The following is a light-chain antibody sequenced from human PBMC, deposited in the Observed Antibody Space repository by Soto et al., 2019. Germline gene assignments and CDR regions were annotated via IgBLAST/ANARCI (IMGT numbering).Light chain of an antibody. J-gene: IGKJ1*01. CDR2: GAS. CDR1: QSVSSN. CDR3: QQYNNWPET. V-gene: IGKV3-15*01. Sequence: EILITQSPATLSVSPGERGTLYCRASQSVSSNLAWYQQKHGQPPRILMYGASTRDTGIPARFSGSGSGTEFTLTISRLQSEDFTVYYCQQYNNWPETFGQGTKVDIK.